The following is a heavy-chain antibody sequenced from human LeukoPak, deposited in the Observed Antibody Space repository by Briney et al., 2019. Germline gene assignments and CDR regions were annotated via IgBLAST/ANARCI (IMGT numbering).Heavy chain of an antibody. CDR3: ARGLSGTRFDY. CDR2: ISSSSDYI. J-gene: IGHJ4*02. CDR1: GFTFSSYS. Sequence: GGSLRLSCAASGFTFSSYSMNWVRQAPGKGLEWVSFISSSSDYICYADSVKGRFTISRDNAKNSLYLQMNSLRAEDTAVYYCARGLSGTRFDYWGQGTLVTVSS. D-gene: IGHD1-7*01. V-gene: IGHV3-21*01.